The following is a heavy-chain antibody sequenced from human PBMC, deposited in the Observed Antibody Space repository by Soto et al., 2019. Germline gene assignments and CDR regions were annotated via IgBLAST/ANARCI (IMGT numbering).Heavy chain of an antibody. CDR1: GFTFSSYS. D-gene: IGHD3-9*01. CDR3: ARLRLRYFDWMDAFDI. V-gene: IGHV3-48*02. J-gene: IGHJ3*02. CDR2: ISSSSSTI. Sequence: PGGSLRLSCAASGFTFSSYSMNWVRQAPGKGLEWVSYISSSSSTIYYADSVKGRFTISRDNAKNSLYLQMNSLRDEDTAVYYCARLRLRYFDWMDAFDIWGQGTMVTVSS.